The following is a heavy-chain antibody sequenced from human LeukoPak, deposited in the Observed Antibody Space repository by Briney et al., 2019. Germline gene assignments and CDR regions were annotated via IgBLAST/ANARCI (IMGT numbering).Heavy chain of an antibody. Sequence: SETLSLTCTVSGGSISSYYWSWIRQPPGKGLEWIGYIYYSGSTNYNPSLKSRVTISVDTSKNQFSLKLSSVTAADTAVYYCTRHLRELDYWGQGTLVTVSS. CDR3: TRHLRELDY. CDR2: IYYSGST. J-gene: IGHJ4*02. CDR1: GGSISSYY. V-gene: IGHV4-59*08.